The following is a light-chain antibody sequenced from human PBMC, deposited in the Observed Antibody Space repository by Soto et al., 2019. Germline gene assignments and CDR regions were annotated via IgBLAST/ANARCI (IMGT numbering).Light chain of an antibody. V-gene: IGKV3-11*01. CDR2: DAS. CDR3: QQRSNWPPIFT. Sequence: DIVLTQSPATLSLSPGERATLSCRASQSVSSYLAWYQQKPGQAPMLLIYDASNRATGIPARFSGSGSGTDFTLTISSLEPEDFAVYYCQQRSNWPPIFTFGPGTKVDIK. J-gene: IGKJ3*01. CDR1: QSVSSY.